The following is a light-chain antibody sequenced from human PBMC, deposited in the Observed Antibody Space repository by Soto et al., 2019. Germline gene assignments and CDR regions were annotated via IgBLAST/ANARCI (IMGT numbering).Light chain of an antibody. J-gene: IGKJ5*01. CDR1: QNFGSNY. CDR2: GAS. Sequence: EVVLTQSPETLSLSQGERVTLSCRASQNFGSNYLAWYQQKRGQAPRFLIYGASSRATGIPDRFSGSGSGTDFTLTISRLEPEDFSVFYCQQYGTSEIIFGQGTRLEIK. CDR3: QQYGTSEII. V-gene: IGKV3-20*01.